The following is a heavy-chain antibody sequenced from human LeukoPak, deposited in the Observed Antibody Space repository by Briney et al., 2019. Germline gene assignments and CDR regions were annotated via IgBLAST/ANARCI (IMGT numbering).Heavy chain of an antibody. Sequence: ASVKVSCKASGYTFTGYYMHWVRQAPGQGLEWMGWINPNSGGTNYAQKFQGRVTMTRDTSISTAYMELSRLRSDDTAVYYCARAYYDTLTGHDYWGQGTLVSVSS. J-gene: IGHJ4*02. CDR3: ARAYYDTLTGHDY. D-gene: IGHD3-9*01. V-gene: IGHV1-2*02. CDR1: GYTFTGYY. CDR2: INPNSGGT.